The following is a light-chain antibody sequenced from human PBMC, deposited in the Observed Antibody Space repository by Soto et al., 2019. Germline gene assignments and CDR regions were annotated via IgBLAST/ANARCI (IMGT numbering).Light chain of an antibody. CDR3: SSYAGSTSVV. CDR1: SSDVGGYNY. Sequence: QSALTQPASVSGSPGQSITISCTGTSSDVGGYNYVSWYQQHPGKAPKLMIYDVSNRPSGVANRFAGAKSGNTASLTVSGLQAEDEADYYGSSYAGSTSVVFGGGTKLTVL. CDR2: DVS. V-gene: IGLV2-14*01. J-gene: IGLJ2*01.